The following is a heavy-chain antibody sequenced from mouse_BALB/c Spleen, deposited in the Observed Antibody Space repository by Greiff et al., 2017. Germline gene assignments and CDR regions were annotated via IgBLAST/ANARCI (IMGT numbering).Heavy chain of an antibody. Sequence: LVKTGASVKISCKASGYSFTGYYMHWVKQSHGKSLEWIGYISCYNGATSYNQKFKGKATFTVDTSSSTAYMQFNSLTSEDSAVYYCAVITTVPAMDYWGQGTSVTDSS. CDR1: GYSFTGYY. CDR3: AVITTVPAMDY. V-gene: IGHV1S34*01. CDR2: ISCYNGAT. D-gene: IGHD1-1*01. J-gene: IGHJ4*01.